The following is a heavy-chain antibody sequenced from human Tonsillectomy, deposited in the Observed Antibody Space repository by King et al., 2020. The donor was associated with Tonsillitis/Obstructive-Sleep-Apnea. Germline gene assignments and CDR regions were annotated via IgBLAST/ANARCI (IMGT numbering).Heavy chain of an antibody. V-gene: IGHV4-59*01. D-gene: IGHD5/OR15-5a*01. J-gene: IGHJ3*01. CDR3: AREGLRDVFDF. CDR2: IYYTGST. CDR1: GGAISSYY. Sequence: QLQESGPGLVKPSETLSLTCTVSGGAISSYYWSWIRQPPGKGLECIGYIYYTGSTNYNPSLKSRVTISVDTSKSQFSLKLCSVTAPDTAVYYCAREGLRDVFDFWGQGTMVTVSS.